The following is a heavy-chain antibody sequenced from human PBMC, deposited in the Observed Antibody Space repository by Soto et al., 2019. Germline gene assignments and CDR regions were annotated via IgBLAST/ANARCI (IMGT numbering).Heavy chain of an antibody. D-gene: IGHD6-19*01. CDR3: AIRPYRRGWVKWFDP. Sequence: QVQLVQSGAEVKKPGSSVKVSCKASGGTFSNFGITWVRQAPGQVLEWMGGIIPTLGTAIYAQNFRGRVTIIADKSTRTVSMELSSLRAEDTAVYYCAIRPYRRGWVKWFDPWGQGTVVTVSS. CDR2: IIPTLGTA. V-gene: IGHV1-69*06. J-gene: IGHJ5*02. CDR1: GGTFSNFG.